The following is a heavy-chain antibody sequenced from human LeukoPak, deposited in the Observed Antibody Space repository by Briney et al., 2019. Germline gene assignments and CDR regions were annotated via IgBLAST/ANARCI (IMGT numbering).Heavy chain of an antibody. CDR3: ARVDTYYCDSSGYYLLDY. CDR2: INHSGST. D-gene: IGHD3-22*01. Sequence: PSETLSLTCAVYGGSFSGYYWSWIRQPPGKGLEWIGEINHSGSTNYNPFLKSRVTISVDTSKNQFSLKLSSVTAADTAVYYCARVDTYYCDSSGYYLLDYWGQGTLVTVSS. J-gene: IGHJ4*02. CDR1: GGSFSGYY. V-gene: IGHV4-34*01.